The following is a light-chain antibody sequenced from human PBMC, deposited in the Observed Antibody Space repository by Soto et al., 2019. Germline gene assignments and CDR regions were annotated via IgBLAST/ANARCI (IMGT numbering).Light chain of an antibody. J-gene: IGLJ1*01. CDR1: SSDVGGYND. Sequence: QSALTQRASVSVSRGQSITISCTGTSSDVGGYNDVSWYQQHPGKAPKLMIYEVSNRPLGVSNRFSGSKSGNTASLTISGLQAEDEADYYCTSYTSSSTLDVFGTGTKVTVL. V-gene: IGLV2-14*01. CDR3: TSYTSSSTLDV. CDR2: EVS.